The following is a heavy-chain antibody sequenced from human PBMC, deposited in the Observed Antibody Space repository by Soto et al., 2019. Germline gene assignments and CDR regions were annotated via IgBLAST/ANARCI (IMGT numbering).Heavy chain of an antibody. CDR2: ISSSSSYI. D-gene: IGHD1-26*01. CDR3: ARDLAIVGATNGAWFDP. J-gene: IGHJ5*02. V-gene: IGHV3-21*01. Sequence: GGSLRLSCAASGFTFSSYSMNWVRQAPGKGVEWVSSISSSSSYIYYADSVKGRFTISRDNAKNSLYLQMNSLRAEDTAVYYWARDLAIVGATNGAWFDPWGQGTLVTVSS. CDR1: GFTFSSYS.